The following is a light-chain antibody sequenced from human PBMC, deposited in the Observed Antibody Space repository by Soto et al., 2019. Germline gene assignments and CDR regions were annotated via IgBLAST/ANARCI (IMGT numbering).Light chain of an antibody. V-gene: IGLV1-44*01. CDR2: SNN. J-gene: IGLJ2*01. CDR3: AAWDDSLNGVV. CDR1: SSNIGTNT. Sequence: QSVLTQPPSASGTPGQRVTISCSGSSSNIGTNTVNWYQQLPGTAPKLLIYSNNQRPSGVPDLFSGSKSGTSSSLAISGLQSEDEADYYCAAWDDSLNGVVFGGGTKLTV.